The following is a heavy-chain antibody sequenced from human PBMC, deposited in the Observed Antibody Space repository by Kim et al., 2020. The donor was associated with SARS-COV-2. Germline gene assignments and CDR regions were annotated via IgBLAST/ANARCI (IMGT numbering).Heavy chain of an antibody. CDR1: GGSISSSSYY. Sequence: SETLSLTCTVSGGSISSSSYYWGWIRQPPGKGLEWIGSIYYSGSTYYNPSLKSRVTISVDTSKNQFSLKLSFVTDADTAVYYCARHGRGAGIAVAGTLDYWGQGTLVTVSS. V-gene: IGHV4-39*01. CDR3: ARHGRGAGIAVAGTLDY. D-gene: IGHD6-19*01. J-gene: IGHJ4*02. CDR2: IYYSGST.